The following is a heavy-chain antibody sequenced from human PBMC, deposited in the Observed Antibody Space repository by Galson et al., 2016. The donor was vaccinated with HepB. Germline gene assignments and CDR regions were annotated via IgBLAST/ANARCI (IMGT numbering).Heavy chain of an antibody. J-gene: IGHJ6*04. CDR1: GFTFRNYA. CDR2: ISYDGSNK. D-gene: IGHD3-3*01. Sequence: SLRLSCAASGFTFRNYAMHWVRQAPGKGLEWVAVISYDGSNKYFPDSVKGRFTISRDNSKNSLYLHMNSLRTEDTAVYYCAKERHYEFWSGYHNYYYGMDVWGKGTTVTVSS. V-gene: IGHV3-30*18. CDR3: AKERHYEFWSGYHNYYYGMDV.